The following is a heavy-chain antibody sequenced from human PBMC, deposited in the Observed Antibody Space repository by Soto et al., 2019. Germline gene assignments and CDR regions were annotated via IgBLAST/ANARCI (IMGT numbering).Heavy chain of an antibody. D-gene: IGHD3-10*01. Sequence: GGSLRLSCAASGFTVSSNYMSWVRQAPGKGLEWVSVIYSGGSTYYADSVKGRFTISRDNSKNTLYLQMNSLRAEDTAVYYCARATYYYGSVSDYYYYMDVWGKGTTGTVSS. V-gene: IGHV3-66*01. CDR3: ARATYYYGSVSDYYYYMDV. CDR1: GFTVSSNY. CDR2: IYSGGST. J-gene: IGHJ6*03.